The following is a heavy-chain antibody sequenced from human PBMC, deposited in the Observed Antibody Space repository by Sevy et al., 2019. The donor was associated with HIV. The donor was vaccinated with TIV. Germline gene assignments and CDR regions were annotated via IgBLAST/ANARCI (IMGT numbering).Heavy chain of an antibody. CDR3: TTMEYYHNIIGYSSGDY. Sequence: PSVKVSCKVSGYTLTELSMHWVRQAPGKGLEWMGGFDPEDGETIYAQKFQGRVTMTEDTYTDTAYMERSSLRSEDTAVYYCTTMEYYHNIIGYSSGDYWGQGTLVTVSS. D-gene: IGHD3-22*01. CDR1: GYTLTELS. V-gene: IGHV1-24*01. J-gene: IGHJ4*02. CDR2: FDPEDGET.